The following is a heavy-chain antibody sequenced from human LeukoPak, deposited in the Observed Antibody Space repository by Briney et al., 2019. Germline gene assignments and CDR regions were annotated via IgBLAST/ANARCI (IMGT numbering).Heavy chain of an antibody. CDR1: RYIFTNYG. V-gene: IGHV1-18*01. Sequence: ASVKVSCKASRYIFTNYGIGWVRQAPGQGLEWMGWISGYNGNTNYAQKFQDRVTMTTDTSTRTAYMELRSLRSDDTAVYYCAREGYCNSTSCDKPFDCWGQGALVTVSS. CDR3: AREGYCNSTSCDKPFDC. J-gene: IGHJ4*02. CDR2: ISGYNGNT. D-gene: IGHD2-2*01.